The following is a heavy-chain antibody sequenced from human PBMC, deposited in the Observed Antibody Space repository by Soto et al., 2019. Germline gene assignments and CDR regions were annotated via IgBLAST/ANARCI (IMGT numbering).Heavy chain of an antibody. CDR1: GFTFNGYA. CDR2: ISYSGGAT. CDR3: AKKGIAAAGPGTFDY. V-gene: IGHV3-23*01. Sequence: PGGSLRLSCAVSGFTFNGYAMSWVRQAPGKGLEWVSAISYSGGATYYAESVRGRFTISRDNAKNSLYLQMNSLRAEDTAVYYCAKKGIAAAGPGTFDYWGQGTLVTVSS. J-gene: IGHJ4*02. D-gene: IGHD6-13*01.